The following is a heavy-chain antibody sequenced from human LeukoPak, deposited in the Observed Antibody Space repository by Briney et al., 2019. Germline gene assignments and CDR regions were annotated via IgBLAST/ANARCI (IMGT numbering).Heavy chain of an antibody. D-gene: IGHD5-24*01. CDR1: GGSFSGYY. V-gene: IGHV4-34*01. J-gene: IGHJ2*01. CDR3: ARERAVEKPPRSSTTRWYFDL. CDR2: INHSGST. Sequence: KPSETLSLTCAVYGGSFSGYYWSWIRQPPGKGLEWIGEINHSGSTNYNPSLKSRVTISVDTSKNQFSLKLSSVTAADTAVYYCARERAVEKPPRSSTTRWYFDLWGRGTLVTVSS.